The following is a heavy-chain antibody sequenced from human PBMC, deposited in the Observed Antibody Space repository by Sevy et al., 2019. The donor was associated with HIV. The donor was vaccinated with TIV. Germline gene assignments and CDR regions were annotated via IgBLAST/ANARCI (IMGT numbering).Heavy chain of an antibody. CDR2: ISGSGGSK. CDR1: GFTFSSYA. Sequence: GGSLRLSCAASGFTFSSYAMSWVRQAPGKGLEWVSAISGSGGSKYYADSVKGRFTISRDNSKNTLYLQMNSLRAEDTAVYYCAKDPDYYDSSGYPGIEDYWGQGTLVTVSS. D-gene: IGHD3-22*01. CDR3: AKDPDYYDSSGYPGIEDY. V-gene: IGHV3-23*01. J-gene: IGHJ4*02.